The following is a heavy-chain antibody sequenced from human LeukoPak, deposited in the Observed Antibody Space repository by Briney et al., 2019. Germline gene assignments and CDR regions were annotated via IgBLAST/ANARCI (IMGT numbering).Heavy chain of an antibody. CDR1: GGSISSGSSY. J-gene: IGHJ6*03. CDR3: ASAQYCSGGSCYEYYYYYMDV. CDR2: IYTSGST. Sequence: PSETLSLTCTVSGGSISSGSSYWSWIRQPAGKVLEWIGRIYTSGSTNYNPSLKSRVTISVDTSKNQFSLKLSSVTAADTAVYFCASAQYCSGGSCYEYYYYYMDVWGKGTTVTVSS. D-gene: IGHD2-15*01. V-gene: IGHV4-61*02.